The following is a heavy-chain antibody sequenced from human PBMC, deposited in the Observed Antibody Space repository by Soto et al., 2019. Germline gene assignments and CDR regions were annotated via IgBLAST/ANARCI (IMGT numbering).Heavy chain of an antibody. CDR1: GFTIRNYA. CDR3: EGSWT. V-gene: IGHV3-23*01. J-gene: IGHJ3*01. Sequence: EVQVLESGGDLVQPGGSLRLSCAASGFTIRNYAMSWVRQAPGKALEWVSGISGSSDRTYYADSVKGRFTISKDTSSNTLYLQMSSLRVEDTAVYHCEGSWTWGQGTMFTVSS. D-gene: IGHD5-12*01. CDR2: ISGSSDRT.